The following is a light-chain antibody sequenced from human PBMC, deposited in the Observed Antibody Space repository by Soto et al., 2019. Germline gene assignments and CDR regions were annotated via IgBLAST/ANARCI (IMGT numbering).Light chain of an antibody. V-gene: IGKV1-12*01. CDR3: QQANSLGALT. Sequence: DIQMTQSPSSVSASVGDRVTITCRASQGISSWVAWYQQKPGKAPKLLIYAASSLQSGVPSRFSGSGSGTDFTLTISSLQPEDFATYYCQQANSLGALTFGGGTKVEIK. CDR1: QGISSW. J-gene: IGKJ4*01. CDR2: AAS.